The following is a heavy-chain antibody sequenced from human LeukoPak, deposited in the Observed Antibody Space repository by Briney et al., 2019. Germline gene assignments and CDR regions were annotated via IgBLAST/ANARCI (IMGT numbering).Heavy chain of an antibody. V-gene: IGHV3-30*18. CDR2: ISYDGSNK. J-gene: IGHJ4*02. CDR3: AKDEGGSGFDY. D-gene: IGHD6-19*01. Sequence: GGSLRLSCAASGFTFSSYGMHWVRQAPGKGLEWVAVISYDGSNKYYADSVKGRFTISRDNSENTLYLQMNSLGAEDTAVYYCAKDEGGSGFDYWGQGTLVTVSS. CDR1: GFTFSSYG.